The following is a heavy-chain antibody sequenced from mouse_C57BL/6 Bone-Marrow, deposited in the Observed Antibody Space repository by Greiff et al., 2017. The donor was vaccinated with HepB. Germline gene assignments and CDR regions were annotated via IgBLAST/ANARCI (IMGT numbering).Heavy chain of an antibody. Sequence: VQLQQSGPELVKPGASVKISCKASGYAFSSSWMNWVKQRPGKGLEWIGRIYPGDGDTNYNGKFKGKATLTADKSSSTAYMQLSSLTSEDSAVYFCASSRFDYWGQGTTLTVSS. CDR1: GYAFSSSW. CDR2: IYPGDGDT. V-gene: IGHV1-82*01. CDR3: ASSRFDY. J-gene: IGHJ2*01.